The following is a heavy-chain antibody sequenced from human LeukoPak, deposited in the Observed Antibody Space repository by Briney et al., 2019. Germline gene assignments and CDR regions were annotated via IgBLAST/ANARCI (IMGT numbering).Heavy chain of an antibody. J-gene: IGHJ4*02. CDR2: IKSKTDGGTT. CDR3: TTGNDYGDYVIGY. Sequence: PGGSLRLSCAASGFTFSSYAMSWVRQAPGKGLEWVGRIKSKTDGGTTDYAAPVKGRFTISRDDSKNTLYLQMNSLKTEDTAVYYCTTGNDYGDYVIGYWGQGTLVTVSS. D-gene: IGHD4-17*01. V-gene: IGHV3-15*01. CDR1: GFTFSSYA.